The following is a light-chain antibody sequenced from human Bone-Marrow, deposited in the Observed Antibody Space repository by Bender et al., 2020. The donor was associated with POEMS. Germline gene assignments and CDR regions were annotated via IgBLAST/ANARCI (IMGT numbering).Light chain of an antibody. J-gene: IGLJ2*01. Sequence: SYEVTQPPSVSVSPGQTASITCSGDDLGDKYVAWYQQKPGQSPVLVIYQDTKRPSGIPERFSGSNSGNTATLTISGTQAMDEADYYCQECDTYSVIFGGGTKLTVL. CDR3: QECDTYSVI. V-gene: IGLV3-1*01. CDR1: DLGDKY. CDR2: QDT.